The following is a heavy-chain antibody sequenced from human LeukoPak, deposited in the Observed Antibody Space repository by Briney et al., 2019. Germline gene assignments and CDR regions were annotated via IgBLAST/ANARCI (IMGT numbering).Heavy chain of an antibody. CDR2: IYSGGST. D-gene: IGHD5-18*01. CDR1: GFTVSSNY. CDR3: AGFRGYSYRWGDY. V-gene: IGHV3-66*02. J-gene: IGHJ4*02. Sequence: GGSLRLSCAASGFTVSSNYMSWIRQAPGKGLEWVSVIYSGGSTYYADSVKGRFTISRDNSKNTLYLQMNSLRAEDTAVYYCAGFRGYSYRWGDYWGQGTLVTVSS.